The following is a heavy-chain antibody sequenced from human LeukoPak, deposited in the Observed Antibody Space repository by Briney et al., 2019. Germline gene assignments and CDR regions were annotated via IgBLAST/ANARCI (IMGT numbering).Heavy chain of an antibody. Sequence: GGSLRLSCAASGFTFSSFGMHWVRQAPGKGLEWVAVIWYDGSNKYYADSVKGRFTISGDNSKNTLYLQMNSLRAEDTAVYYCAREGIMITFGGVIAPLDYWGQGTLVTVSS. CDR1: GFTFSSFG. CDR3: AREGIMITFGGVIAPLDY. V-gene: IGHV3-33*08. D-gene: IGHD3-16*02. J-gene: IGHJ4*02. CDR2: IWYDGSNK.